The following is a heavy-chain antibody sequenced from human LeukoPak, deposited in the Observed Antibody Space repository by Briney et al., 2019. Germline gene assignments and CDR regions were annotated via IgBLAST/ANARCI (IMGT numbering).Heavy chain of an antibody. V-gene: IGHV1-2*02. J-gene: IGHJ6*03. CDR2: INPNSGGT. D-gene: IGHD5-24*01. Sequence: ASVKVSCKASGYTFTGYYMHWVRQAPGQGLEWMGWINPNSGGTNYAQKFQGRVTMTRDTSISTAYMELSRLRSDDTAVYYCARDGDGYNSNYYYYMDVWGKGTTVTVSS. CDR3: ARDGDGYNSNYYYYMDV. CDR1: GYTFTGYY.